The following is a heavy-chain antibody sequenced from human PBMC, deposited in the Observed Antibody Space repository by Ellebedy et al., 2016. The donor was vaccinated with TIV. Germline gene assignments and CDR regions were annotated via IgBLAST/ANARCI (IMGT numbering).Heavy chain of an antibody. D-gene: IGHD6-19*01. CDR3: AKDVVVGQWLVLGVDY. CDR1: GFTFSSYA. CDR2: ISGSGGST. V-gene: IGHV3-23*01. Sequence: GESLNISXAASGFTFSSYAMSWVRQAPGKGLEWVSAISGSGGSTYYADSVKGRFTISRDNSKNTLYLQMNSLRAEDTAVYYCAKDVVVGQWLVLGVDYWGQGTLVTVSS. J-gene: IGHJ4*02.